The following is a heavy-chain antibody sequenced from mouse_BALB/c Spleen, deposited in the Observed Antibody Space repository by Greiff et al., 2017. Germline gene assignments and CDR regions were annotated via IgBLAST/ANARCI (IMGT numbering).Heavy chain of an antibody. CDR1: GYTFTDYN. CDR2: IYPYNGGT. V-gene: IGHV1S29*02. Sequence: EVQLQQSGPELVKPGASVKISCKASGYTFTDYNMHWVKQSHGKSLEWIGYIYPYNGGTGYNQKFKSKATLTVDNSSSTAYMELRSLTSEDSAAYYCAREDYGNFAYWGQGTLVTVSA. D-gene: IGHD2-1*01. CDR3: AREDYGNFAY. J-gene: IGHJ3*01.